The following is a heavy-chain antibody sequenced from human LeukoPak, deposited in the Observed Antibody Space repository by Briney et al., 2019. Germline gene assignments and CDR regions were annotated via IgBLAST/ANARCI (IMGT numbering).Heavy chain of an antibody. V-gene: IGHV1-18*01. CDR2: ISAYNGNT. Sequence: ASVKVSCKASGYTFTSYGISWARQAPGQGLEWMGWISAYNGNTNYAQKLQGRVTMTTDTSTSTAYMELRSLRSDDTAVYYCARAPGLEPVTRVDYWGQGTLVTVSS. J-gene: IGHJ4*02. CDR1: GYTFTSYG. D-gene: IGHD1-1*01. CDR3: ARAPGLEPVTRVDY.